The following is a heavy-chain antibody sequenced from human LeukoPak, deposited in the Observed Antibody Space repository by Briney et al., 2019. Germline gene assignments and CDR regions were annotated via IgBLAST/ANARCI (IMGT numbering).Heavy chain of an antibody. CDR1: GFTFSSYS. CDR3: ARDRWSFDI. D-gene: IGHD4-23*01. Sequence: PGGSLRLSCAASGFTFSSYSMNWVRQAPGKGLEWVSYISSSSSTIYYADSVKGRFTISRDNAKNSLYLQMNSLRAEDTAVYYCARDRWSFDIWGQGTMVTVSS. CDR2: ISSSSSTI. J-gene: IGHJ3*02. V-gene: IGHV3-48*01.